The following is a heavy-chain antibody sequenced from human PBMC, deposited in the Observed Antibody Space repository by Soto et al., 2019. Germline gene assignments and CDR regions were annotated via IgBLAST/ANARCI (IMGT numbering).Heavy chain of an antibody. J-gene: IGHJ6*02. CDR2: IIPIFGTA. D-gene: IGHD2-2*01. CDR1: GGTFSSYA. CDR3: AVGGEAPDYYYYYGMDV. Sequence: SVKVSCKASGGTFSSYAIIWVRQAPGQGLEWMGGIIPIFGTANYAQKFQGRVTITADESTSTAYMELSSLRSEDTAVYYCAVGGEAPDYYYYYGMDVWGQGTTVTVSS. V-gene: IGHV1-69*13.